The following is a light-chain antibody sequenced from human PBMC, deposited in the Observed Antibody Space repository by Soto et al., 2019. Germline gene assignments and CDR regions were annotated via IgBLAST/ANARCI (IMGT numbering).Light chain of an antibody. CDR3: QQYNNWPPLT. J-gene: IGKJ4*01. V-gene: IGKV3-15*01. CDR1: QSVSSN. Sequence: EVVVTQSPATLSVSPGERATLSCRASQSVSSNLAWYQQKPGQSPRLLIHNAYTRATGIPARFSGSGSGTEFTLTISSLQSEDFAVYYCQQYNNWPPLTFGGGTKVEIK. CDR2: NAY.